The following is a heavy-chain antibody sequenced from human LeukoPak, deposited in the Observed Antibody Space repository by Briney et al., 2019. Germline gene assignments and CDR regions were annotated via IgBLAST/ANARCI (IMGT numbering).Heavy chain of an antibody. V-gene: IGHV1-46*01. CDR3: ARDNSVEDTAWWFDP. D-gene: IGHD4-23*01. Sequence: ASVKVSCKASGYTFTNHYMHWVRQAPGQGLEWMGIINPSSGSTSYAQKFQGRVTMTRDTSTSTAYMELSRLRSEDTAVYYCARDNSVEDTAWWFDPWGQGTLVTVSS. CDR1: GYTFTNHY. J-gene: IGHJ5*02. CDR2: INPSSGST.